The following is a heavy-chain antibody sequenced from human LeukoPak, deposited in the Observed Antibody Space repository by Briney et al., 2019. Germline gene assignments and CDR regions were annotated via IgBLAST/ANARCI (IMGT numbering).Heavy chain of an antibody. D-gene: IGHD3-22*01. V-gene: IGHV3-53*04. Sequence: PGGSPRLSCAASGFTVSSNYMSWVRQAPGKGLEWVSVIYSGGSTYYADSVKGRFTISRHNSKNTLYLQMNSLRAEDTAVYYCARGRESSGTLGYFDYWGQGTLVTVSS. CDR1: GFTVSSNY. CDR2: IYSGGST. J-gene: IGHJ4*02. CDR3: ARGRESSGTLGYFDY.